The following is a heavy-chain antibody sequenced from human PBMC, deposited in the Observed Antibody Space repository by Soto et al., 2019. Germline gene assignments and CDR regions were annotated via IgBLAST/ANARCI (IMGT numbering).Heavy chain of an antibody. CDR2: IYPGDSDT. J-gene: IGHJ4*02. V-gene: IGHV5-51*01. CDR1: GYSFVSYW. CDR3: AKTDGYEVEY. Sequence: GESLKISCQGSGYSFVSYWIAWVRQMPGKGLEWMGSIYPGDSDTTYSPSIQGQVTISADKSSTTVYLQWNTLKASDTAVYYCAKTDGYEVEYWGQGTQVTVSS. D-gene: IGHD5-18*01.